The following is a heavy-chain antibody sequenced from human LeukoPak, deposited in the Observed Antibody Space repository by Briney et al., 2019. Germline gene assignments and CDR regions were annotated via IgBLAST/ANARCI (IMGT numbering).Heavy chain of an antibody. CDR3: AASGGPINWFDP. D-gene: IGHD3-10*01. J-gene: IGHJ5*02. CDR2: ITHNGYT. V-gene: IGHV4-34*01. Sequence: PSETLSLTCAVYGGSISGYYWGRIRQPPGKGLQWIGEITHNGYTNYNPALKSRVTISIDTSKNEFSLKVSSVTASDMAIYYCAASGGPINWFDPWGQGTLVTVSS. CDR1: GGSISGYY.